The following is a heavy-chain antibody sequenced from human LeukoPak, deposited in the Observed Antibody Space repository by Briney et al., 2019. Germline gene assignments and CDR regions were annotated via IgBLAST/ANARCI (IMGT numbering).Heavy chain of an antibody. J-gene: IGHJ4*02. Sequence: PGGSLRLSCAASGFTFDGYAMHWVRQAPGKGLEWVSGISWNSGSIGYADSVKGRFTISRDNAKNSLYLQMNSLRAEDTALYYCAKGSYYYDSSGYLDYWGQGTLVTVSS. V-gene: IGHV3-9*01. CDR1: GFTFDGYA. D-gene: IGHD3-22*01. CDR3: AKGSYYYDSSGYLDY. CDR2: ISWNSGSI.